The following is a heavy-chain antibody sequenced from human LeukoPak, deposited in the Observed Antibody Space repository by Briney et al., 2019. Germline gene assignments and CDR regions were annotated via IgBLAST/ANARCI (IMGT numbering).Heavy chain of an antibody. CDR1: GFTFSSYA. V-gene: IGHV3-23*01. J-gene: IGHJ4*02. Sequence: GGSLRLSCAASGFTFSSYAMSWVRQAPGKGLERVSAISGSGGSTYYADSVKGRFTISRDNSKNTLYLQMNSLRAEDTAVYYCAKAPLSGSYFPYYFDYWGQGTLVTVSS. CDR3: AKAPLSGSYFPYYFDY. D-gene: IGHD1-26*01. CDR2: ISGSGGST.